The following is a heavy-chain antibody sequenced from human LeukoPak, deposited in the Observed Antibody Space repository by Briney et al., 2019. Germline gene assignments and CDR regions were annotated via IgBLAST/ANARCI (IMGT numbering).Heavy chain of an antibody. CDR3: ARGGYYFDY. Sequence: AGGSLRLSCAASGFTFSSYAMSWVRQAPGKGLEWVSYISGSSSTIYYADSVKGRFTISRDNAKNSLYLQMNSLRAEDTAVYYCARGGYYFDYWGQGTLVTVSS. D-gene: IGHD2-15*01. J-gene: IGHJ4*02. CDR2: ISGSSSTI. V-gene: IGHV3-48*01. CDR1: GFTFSSYA.